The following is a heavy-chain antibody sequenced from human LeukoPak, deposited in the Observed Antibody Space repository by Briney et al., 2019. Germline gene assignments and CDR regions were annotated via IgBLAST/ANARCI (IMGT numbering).Heavy chain of an antibody. CDR3: AREGSSSWFVNS. Sequence: PGGSLRLSCAASGFTFSDFHMSWIRQAPGKGLEWVSYISGSAGTTYYAASVKGRFTSSRDNAKNSLYLQMNSLRAEDTAVYYCAREGSSSWFVNSWGQEPWSPSPQ. CDR2: ISGSAGTT. J-gene: IGHJ5*01. CDR1: GFTFSDFH. D-gene: IGHD6-13*01. V-gene: IGHV3-11*01.